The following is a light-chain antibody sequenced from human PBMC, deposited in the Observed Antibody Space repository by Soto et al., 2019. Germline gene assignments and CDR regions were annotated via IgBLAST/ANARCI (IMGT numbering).Light chain of an antibody. V-gene: IGLV2-23*02. CDR3: CSYAGSSTDVV. J-gene: IGLJ2*01. Sequence: QSALTQSASVSGSPGQSITISCTGSSRDVGNYNLVSWYQQHPGKAPKLMIYEVSKRPSGVANRFSGSKSGNTASLTISGLQAEDEADYYCCSYAGSSTDVVFGGGTQLTVL. CDR2: EVS. CDR1: SRDVGNYNL.